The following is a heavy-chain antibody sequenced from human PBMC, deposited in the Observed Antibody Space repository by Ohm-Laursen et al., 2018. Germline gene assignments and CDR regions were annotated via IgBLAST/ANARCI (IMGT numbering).Heavy chain of an antibody. Sequence: GSLRLSCTASGFTFSSYAMCWVRQAPGKGLEWVSAISGSGGSTYYADSVKGRFTIPKDNSKNTLYLQMNSLRAEDTAVYYCAKESGGSSTSYWGQGTLVTVSS. CDR1: GFTFSSYA. CDR2: ISGSGGST. CDR3: AKESGGSSTSY. J-gene: IGHJ4*02. D-gene: IGHD2-2*01. V-gene: IGHV3-23*01.